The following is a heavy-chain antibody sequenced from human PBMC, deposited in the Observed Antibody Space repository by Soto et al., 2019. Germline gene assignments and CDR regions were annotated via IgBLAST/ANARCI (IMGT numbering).Heavy chain of an antibody. CDR3: AKDSLWSGYYTALDY. CDR2: ISGSGGST. Sequence: PGGSLRLSCAAYGFTFSSYAMSWVRQAPGKGLEWVSAISGSGGSTYYADSVKGRFTISRDNSKNTLYLQMNSLRAEDTAVYYCAKDSLWSGYYTALDYWGQGTLVTVSS. V-gene: IGHV3-23*01. CDR1: GFTFSSYA. D-gene: IGHD3-3*01. J-gene: IGHJ4*02.